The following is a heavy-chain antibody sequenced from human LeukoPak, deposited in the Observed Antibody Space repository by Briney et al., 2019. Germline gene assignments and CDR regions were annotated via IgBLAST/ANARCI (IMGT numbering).Heavy chain of an antibody. CDR2: RTSSASRI. CDR3: VRQPPANCSSASCYGGFDY. J-gene: IGHJ4*02. CDR1: GFTFSSYE. D-gene: IGHD2-2*01. Sequence: GGSLRLPCAVSGFTFSSYEMNWVRQAPAKGLEWVSYRTSSASRIYYADSVKGRFTISRDNAKTSLYLQMDSLRAEDTAVYYCVRQPPANCSSASCYGGFDYWGQGTLVTVSS. V-gene: IGHV3-48*03.